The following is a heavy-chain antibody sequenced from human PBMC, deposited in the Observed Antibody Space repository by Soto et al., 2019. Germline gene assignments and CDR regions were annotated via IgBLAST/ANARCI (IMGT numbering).Heavy chain of an antibody. J-gene: IGHJ4*02. CDR3: VTSYGSGYRAFDF. CDR2: FNPILSMS. V-gene: IGHV1-69*02. D-gene: IGHD3-10*01. CDR1: GDTFNFYT. Sequence: QVQLVQSGSDVKKAGSSVKVSCKASGDTFNFYTINWVRQAPGLGLEWMGRFNPILSMSNYAQKFEGRVTITADKSTNPAYMELSRLRVEDTAMYYCVTSYGSGYRAFDFWGQGALVTVSS.